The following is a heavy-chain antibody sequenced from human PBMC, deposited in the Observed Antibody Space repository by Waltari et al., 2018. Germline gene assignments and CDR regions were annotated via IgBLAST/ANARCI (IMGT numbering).Heavy chain of an antibody. V-gene: IGHV3-30-3*01. Sequence: QVQLVESGGGVVQPGRSLRLSCAASGFTFSSYAMHWVRQAPGKGLEWVAVISYDGSNKYYADSVKGRFTISRDNSKNTLYLQMNSLRAEDTAVYYCARVSGYDGSWGQGTLVTVSS. J-gene: IGHJ4*02. CDR1: GFTFSSYA. CDR3: ARVSGYDGS. D-gene: IGHD5-12*01. CDR2: ISYDGSNK.